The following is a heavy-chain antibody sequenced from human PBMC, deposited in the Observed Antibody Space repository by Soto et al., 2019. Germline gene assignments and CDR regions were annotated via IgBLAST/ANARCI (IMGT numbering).Heavy chain of an antibody. V-gene: IGHV1-69*06. D-gene: IGHD6-6*01. J-gene: IGHJ6*02. Sequence: SVKVSCKASGGTFSSYAISWVRQAPGQGLEWMGGIIPIFGTANYAQKFQGRVTITADKSTSTAYMELSSLRSEDTAVYYCARDLLSSRPDRYYYYGMDVWGQGTTVTVSS. CDR3: ARDLLSSRPDRYYYYGMDV. CDR1: GGTFSSYA. CDR2: IIPIFGTA.